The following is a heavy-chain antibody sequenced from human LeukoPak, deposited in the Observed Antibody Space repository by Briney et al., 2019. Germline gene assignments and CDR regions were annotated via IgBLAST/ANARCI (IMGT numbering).Heavy chain of an antibody. J-gene: IGHJ3*02. D-gene: IGHD4-17*01. CDR2: ISGSGGST. Sequence: PGGSLRLSCAASGFTFSSYAMSWVRQAPGKGLEWVSAISGSGGSTYYADSVKGRFTISRDNSKNTLYLQMNSLRAEDTAVYYCARARHDYGAFDIWGQGTMVTVSS. CDR3: ARARHDYGAFDI. CDR1: GFTFSSYA. V-gene: IGHV3-23*01.